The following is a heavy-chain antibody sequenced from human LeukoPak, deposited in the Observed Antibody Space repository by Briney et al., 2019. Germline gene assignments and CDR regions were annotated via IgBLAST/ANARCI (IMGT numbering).Heavy chain of an antibody. Sequence: PSETLSLTCTVSGGSLSSGSYYWGWIRQPPGKGLEWIGSIYYSGSTYYNPSLKSRVTISVDTSKNQFSLKLSSVTAADTAVYYCARGDRAMDVWGKGTTVTVSS. CDR1: GGSLSSGSYY. CDR2: IYYSGST. V-gene: IGHV4-39*07. CDR3: ARGDRAMDV. D-gene: IGHD1-14*01. J-gene: IGHJ6*04.